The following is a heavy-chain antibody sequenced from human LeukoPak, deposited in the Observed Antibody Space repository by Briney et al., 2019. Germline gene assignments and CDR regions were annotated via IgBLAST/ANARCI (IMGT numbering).Heavy chain of an antibody. V-gene: IGHV4-39*07. CDR1: GGSISSSSYY. D-gene: IGHD3-22*01. CDR2: INHSGST. CDR3: ARGKKRNYYDSSGYSYGMDV. Sequence: SETLSLTCTVSGGSISSSSYYWGWIRQPPGKGLEWIGEINHSGSTNYNPSLKSRVTISVDTSKNQFSLKLSSVTAADTAVYYCARGKKRNYYDSSGYSYGMDVWGQGTTVTVSS. J-gene: IGHJ6*02.